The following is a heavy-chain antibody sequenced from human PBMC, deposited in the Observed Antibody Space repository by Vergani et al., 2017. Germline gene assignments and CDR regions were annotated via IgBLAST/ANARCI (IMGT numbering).Heavy chain of an antibody. CDR1: GYTFTSYY. CDR2: IIPIFGTA. CDR3: ARETQGDY. V-gene: IGHV1-69*01. Sequence: QVQLVQSGAEVKKPGASVKVSCKASGYTFTSYYMHWVRQAPGQGLEWMGGIIPIFGTANYAQKFQGRVTITADESTSTAYMELSSLRSEDTAVYYCARETQGDYWGQGTLVTVSS. J-gene: IGHJ4*02.